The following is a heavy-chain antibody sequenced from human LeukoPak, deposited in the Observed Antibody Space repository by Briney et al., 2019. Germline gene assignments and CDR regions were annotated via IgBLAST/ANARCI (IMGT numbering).Heavy chain of an antibody. CDR3: ARPLENDAFDI. D-gene: IGHD3-3*01. CDR1: GGSISSYY. CDR2: IYYSGST. J-gene: IGHJ3*02. V-gene: IGHV4-59*08. Sequence: SETLSLTCTVSGGSISSYYWSWIRQPPGKGLEWIGYIYYSGSTNYNPSLKSRVTISVDTSKNQFSLKLSSVTAADTTVYYCARPLENDAFDIWGQGTMVTVSS.